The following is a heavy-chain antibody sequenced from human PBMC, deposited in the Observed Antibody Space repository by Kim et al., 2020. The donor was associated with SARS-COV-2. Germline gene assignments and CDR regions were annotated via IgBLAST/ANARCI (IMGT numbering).Heavy chain of an antibody. CDR2: IYYSGST. J-gene: IGHJ4*02. Sequence: SETLSLTCTVSGGSISSYYWSWIRQPPGKGLEWIGYIYYSGSTNYNPSLKSRVTISVDTSKNQFSLKLSSVTAADTAVYYCAGGLWFGESPESQIDYWGQGTLVTVSS. CDR3: AGGLWFGESPESQIDY. D-gene: IGHD3-10*01. V-gene: IGHV4-59*01. CDR1: GGSISSYY.